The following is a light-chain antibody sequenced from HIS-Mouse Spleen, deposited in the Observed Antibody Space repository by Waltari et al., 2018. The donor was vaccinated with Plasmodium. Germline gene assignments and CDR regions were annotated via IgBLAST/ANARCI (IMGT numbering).Light chain of an antibody. Sequence: QPVLTQPPSSSASPGESARLTCTLPSDINVGSYNIYWYQQKQGSPPRYLLYYYSDPVKGPGSGVPSRFSGSKDASANTGILLISGLQSEDEADYYCMIWPSNASGVFGGGTKLTVL. V-gene: IGLV5-37*01. CDR3: MIWPSNASGV. J-gene: IGLJ3*02. CDR1: SDINVGSYN. CDR2: YYSDPVK.